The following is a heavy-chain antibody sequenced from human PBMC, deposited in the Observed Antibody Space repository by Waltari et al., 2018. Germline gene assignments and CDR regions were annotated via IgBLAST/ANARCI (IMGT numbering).Heavy chain of an antibody. CDR3: ARDTGTNYYFDY. D-gene: IGHD1-1*01. V-gene: IGHV4-39*07. CDR2: IYYSGTT. CDR1: GGSISSSSYY. Sequence: QLQLQESGPGLVKPSETLSLTCTVSGGSISSSSYYWGWIRQPPGKGLEWIGSIYYSGTTYYNPSLKIRVTISVDTSKNQFSLKLSSVTAADTAVYYCARDTGTNYYFDYWGQGTLVTVSS. J-gene: IGHJ4*02.